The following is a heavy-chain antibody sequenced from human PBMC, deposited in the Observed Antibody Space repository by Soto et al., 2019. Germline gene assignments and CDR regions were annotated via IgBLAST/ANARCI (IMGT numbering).Heavy chain of an antibody. D-gene: IGHD2-2*01. CDR3: ARGGPKCSSSGCGYIYDGLDG. Sequence: GASVKVSCKASGYIFGHYGIGWVRQAPGQGLEWVGWISAYNGNRHFAQSVQDRLTMTTDTSTSTAYMELRSLRSDDTAIYYCARGGPKCSSSGCGYIYDGLDGWG. CDR1: GYIFGHYG. V-gene: IGHV1-18*01. CDR2: ISAYNGNR. J-gene: IGHJ6*02.